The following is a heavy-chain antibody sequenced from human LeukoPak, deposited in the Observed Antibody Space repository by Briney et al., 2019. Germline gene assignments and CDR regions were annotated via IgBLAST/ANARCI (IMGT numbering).Heavy chain of an antibody. CDR1: GGAFSSYA. Sequence: ASVKVSCKASGGAFSSYAISWVRQAPGQGLEWVGWIRGDNGNTNYAQKLQGRVTMTTDTSTSTAYMELRSLGSDETAVYYCARVDLLTGYYFFDYWGQGTLVTVSS. J-gene: IGHJ4*02. V-gene: IGHV1-18*01. CDR2: IRGDNGNT. D-gene: IGHD3-9*01. CDR3: ARVDLLTGYYFFDY.